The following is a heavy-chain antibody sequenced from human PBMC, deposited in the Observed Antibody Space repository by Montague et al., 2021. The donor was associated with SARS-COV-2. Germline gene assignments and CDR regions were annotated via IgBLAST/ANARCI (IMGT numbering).Heavy chain of an antibody. CDR2: MYYSGST. Sequence: SETLSLTCTVSGGSISSSNYYWGWIRQPPGKGLEWIGNMYYSGSTYYNPPLKSRVTISIDTSKNQFSLELSSVTAADTAVYYCARDDIVLQGVTKGMDVWGQGTTVTVSS. CDR1: GGSISSSNYY. J-gene: IGHJ6*02. CDR3: ARDDIVLQGVTKGMDV. D-gene: IGHD3-10*01. V-gene: IGHV4-39*07.